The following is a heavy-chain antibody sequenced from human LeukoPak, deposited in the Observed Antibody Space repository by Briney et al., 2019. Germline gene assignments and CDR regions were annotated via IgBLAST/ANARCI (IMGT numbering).Heavy chain of an antibody. CDR1: GYAFTSHW. V-gene: IGHV1-46*01. CDR2: INPTGTGA. J-gene: IGHJ6*02. Sequence: ASVKVSCKASGYAFTSHWMHWVRQAPGQGLEWMGVINPTGTGATYAQKFQGRATLTRDTSTSTDYMELSSLKASDTAMYYCARHMEGIAARGSNYYYGMDVWGQGTTVTVSS. CDR3: ARHMEGIAARGSNYYYGMDV. D-gene: IGHD6-6*01.